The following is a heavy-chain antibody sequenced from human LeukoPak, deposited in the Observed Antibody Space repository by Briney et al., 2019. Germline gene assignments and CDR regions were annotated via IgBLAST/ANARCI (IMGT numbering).Heavy chain of an antibody. CDR3: AGLGYCSGGSCYLPDY. V-gene: IGHV1-69*15. CDR2: IIPIFGTA. J-gene: IGHJ4*02. CDR1: GGTFSSYA. Sequence: SVKVSCKASGGTFSSYAISWVRQAPGQGLEWMGRIIPIFGTANYAQKFQGRVTITADESTSTAYMELSSLRSEDTAVYYCAGLGYCSGGSCYLPDYWGQGTLVTVSS. D-gene: IGHD2-15*01.